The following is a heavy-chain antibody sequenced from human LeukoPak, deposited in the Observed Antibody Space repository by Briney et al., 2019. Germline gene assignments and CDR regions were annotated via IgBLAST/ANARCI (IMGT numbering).Heavy chain of an antibody. CDR2: INPKTGGS. D-gene: IGHD6-25*01. CDR1: GYTFIDYH. Sequence: GASVKVSCKASGYTFIDYHMRWVRQAPGQGLEWMAWINPKTGGSNSAQKFQGRVTMTRDTSITTAYMELSSLRSDDTAVYYCARDAPGYSSEFDYWGQETLVTVSS. J-gene: IGHJ4*02. V-gene: IGHV1-2*02. CDR3: ARDAPGYSSEFDY.